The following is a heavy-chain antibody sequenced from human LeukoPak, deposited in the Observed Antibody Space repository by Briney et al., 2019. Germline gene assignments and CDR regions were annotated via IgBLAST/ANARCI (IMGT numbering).Heavy chain of an antibody. V-gene: IGHV3-7*03. J-gene: IGHJ4*02. Sequence: GGSLRLSCAVSGFDFSTYWMTWVRQAPGKGLEWVANIKRDGSVTNYVDSVKGRFTISRDNAKNTLYLQMNSLRAEDTAAYYCAKIGGGSSIYYFDYWGQGTQVTVSS. D-gene: IGHD6-13*01. CDR3: AKIGGGSSIYYFDY. CDR1: GFDFSTYW. CDR2: IKRDGSVT.